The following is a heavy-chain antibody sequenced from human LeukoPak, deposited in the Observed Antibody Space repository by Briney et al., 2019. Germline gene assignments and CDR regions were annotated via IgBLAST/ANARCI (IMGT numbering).Heavy chain of an antibody. CDR1: GDSVSSNSAA. V-gene: IGHV6-1*01. Sequence: SQTLSLTCAISGDSVSSNSAAWNWVRQSPSRGLEWLGRTYYRSKWYNDYAESVKSRITINPDTSKNQFSLQLNSVTPEDTAVYYCARAETYSGRVLDYWGQGALVTVSS. CDR3: ARAETYSGRVLDY. J-gene: IGHJ4*02. CDR2: TYYRSKWYN. D-gene: IGHD1-26*01.